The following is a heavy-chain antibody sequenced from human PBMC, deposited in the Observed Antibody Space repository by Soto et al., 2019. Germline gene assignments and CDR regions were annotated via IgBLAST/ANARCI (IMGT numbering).Heavy chain of an antibody. CDR3: AREEGYCGGGSCSRGAFDL. J-gene: IGHJ3*01. V-gene: IGHV3-21*01. CDR2: ISNGDNHV. D-gene: IGHD2-15*01. CDR1: GPTFSGYS. Sequence: EEQLVESGGGLVKPGGSTRLSCAASGPTFSGYSFLWVRQAPGRGLEWVSFISNGDNHVFYADSVKGRFTISRDNANKLVYLQMNSLRAEDTAVYYCAREEGYCGGGSCSRGAFDLWGQGTMVTVSS.